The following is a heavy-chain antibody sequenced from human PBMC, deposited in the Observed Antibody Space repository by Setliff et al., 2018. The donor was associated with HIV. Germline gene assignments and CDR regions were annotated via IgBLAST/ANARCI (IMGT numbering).Heavy chain of an antibody. CDR1: AGSISSDY. V-gene: IGHV4-4*09. Sequence: SETLSLTCTVSAGSISSDYWSWIRQPPGKGLGWIGYISTTGSTSYSPSLKSRVSISVDTAKNQCSLRLNSVTAADTAVYYCARMSGGYSGGYFDYWGQGTQVTVSS. CDR2: ISTTGST. D-gene: IGHD3-22*01. CDR3: ARMSGGYSGGYFDY. J-gene: IGHJ4*02.